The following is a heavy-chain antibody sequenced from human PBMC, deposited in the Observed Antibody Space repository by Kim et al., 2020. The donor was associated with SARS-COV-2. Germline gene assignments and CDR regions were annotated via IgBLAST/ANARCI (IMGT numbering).Heavy chain of an antibody. J-gene: IGHJ6*02. Sequence: AQQLQGRVHMTTDTSTSTAYMELRSLRSDDTAVYYCASEGPNYYYGMDVWGQGTTVTVSS. CDR3: ASEGPNYYYGMDV. V-gene: IGHV1-18*01.